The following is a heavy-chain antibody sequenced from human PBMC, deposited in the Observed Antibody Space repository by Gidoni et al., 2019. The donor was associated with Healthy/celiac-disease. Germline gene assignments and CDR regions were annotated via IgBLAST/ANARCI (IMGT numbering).Heavy chain of an antibody. CDR3: ARLTYYYDSSGYSPGFDY. J-gene: IGHJ4*02. Sequence: QLQLQESGPGLVKPSETLSPPSTVSGGSISSRSYYWGWNRQPPGKGLEWIGSVYYSGSTYYNPSRKCRVTISVYTSKNQFSLKLSSVTAADTAVYYCARLTYYYDSSGYSPGFDYWGQGTLVTVSS. CDR1: GGSISSRSYY. CDR2: VYYSGST. V-gene: IGHV4-39*01. D-gene: IGHD3-22*01.